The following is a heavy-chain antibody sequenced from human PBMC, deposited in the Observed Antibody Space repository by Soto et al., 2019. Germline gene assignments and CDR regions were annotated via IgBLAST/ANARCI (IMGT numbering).Heavy chain of an antibody. CDR1: GFSLSTSGVG. CDR3: AHSRCGGDCLQSYSSHYYYGMDV. Sequence: QITLKESGPTLVKPTQTLTLTCTFSGFSLSTSGVGVGWIRQPPEKALEWLALIYWDDDKRYSPSLKSRLTITKDTSKHQVVLTMTNMDPVDTATYYCAHSRCGGDCLQSYSSHYYYGMDVWGQGTTVTVSS. V-gene: IGHV2-5*02. D-gene: IGHD2-21*02. J-gene: IGHJ6*02. CDR2: IYWDDDK.